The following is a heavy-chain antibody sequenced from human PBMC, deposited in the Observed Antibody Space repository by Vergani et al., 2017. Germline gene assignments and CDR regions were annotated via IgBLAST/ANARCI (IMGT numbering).Heavy chain of an antibody. D-gene: IGHD4-23*01. CDR2: INHSGST. CDR3: ARNYYGGNTFLR. J-gene: IGHJ4*02. Sequence: QVQLQQWGAGLLKPSETLSLTCAVYGGSFSGYYWSWIRQPPGKGLEWIGEINHSGSTNYNPSLKSRVTISVDTSKNQFSLKLSSVTAADTAVYYCARNYYGGNTFLRWVQGSLVTVSS. V-gene: IGHV4-34*01. CDR1: GGSFSGYY.